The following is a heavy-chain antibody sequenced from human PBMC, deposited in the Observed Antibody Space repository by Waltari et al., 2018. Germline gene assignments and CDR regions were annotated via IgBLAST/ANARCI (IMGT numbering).Heavy chain of an antibody. J-gene: IGHJ4*02. Sequence: QVQLQQWGAGLLKPSETLSLTCAVYGGSFSGYYWSWIRQPPGKGLEWIGEINPSGSTNYNPSLKSRVTRAVDTSKNQFSLKLSAVTAADTAVYYCARTAAAAGPLSDYWGQGTLVTVSS. CDR3: ARTAAAAGPLSDY. CDR1: GGSFSGYY. V-gene: IGHV4-34*01. CDR2: INPSGST. D-gene: IGHD6-13*01.